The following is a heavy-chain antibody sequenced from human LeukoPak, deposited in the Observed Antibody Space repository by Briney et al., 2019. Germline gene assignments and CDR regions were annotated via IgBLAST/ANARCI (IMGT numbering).Heavy chain of an antibody. Sequence: GGSLRLSCAASGFTFSTYAMSWVRQAPGKGLEWVSLIGGSDGRTRYADSVKGRFTISRDNSKNTLYLQMNSLRAEDTAVYYCAKGKGYYYGSGSYFDYWGQGTLVTVSS. J-gene: IGHJ4*02. V-gene: IGHV3-23*01. CDR1: GFTFSTYA. CDR3: AKGKGYYYGSGSYFDY. D-gene: IGHD3-10*01. CDR2: IGGSDGRT.